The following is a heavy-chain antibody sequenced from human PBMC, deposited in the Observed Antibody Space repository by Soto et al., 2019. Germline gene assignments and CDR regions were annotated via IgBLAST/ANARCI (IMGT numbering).Heavy chain of an antibody. Sequence: PSETLSLTCTVSGDSISITRYYWGWVRQPPGKGLEWIGSIHYSGSTHYNPSLQSRVTISGDASKKQFSLKLRSVTAADTAVYYCASTKDETLYFDYWGQGTLVTVS. CDR2: IHYSGST. J-gene: IGHJ4*02. CDR3: ASTKDETLYFDY. CDR1: GDSISITRYY. D-gene: IGHD2-15*01. V-gene: IGHV4-39*01.